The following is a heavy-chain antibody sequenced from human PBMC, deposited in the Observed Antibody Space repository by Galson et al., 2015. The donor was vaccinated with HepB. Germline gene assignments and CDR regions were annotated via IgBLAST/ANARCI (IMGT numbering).Heavy chain of an antibody. CDR2: INPNSGGT. V-gene: IGHV1-2*06. CDR3: AYSSWGYYYYMDV. CDR1: GYTFTGYY. D-gene: IGHD6-6*01. J-gene: IGHJ6*03. Sequence: SVKVSCKASGYTFTGYYMHWVRQAPGQGLEWMGRINPNSGGTNYAQKFQGRVTMTRDTSISTAYMELSRLRSDDTAVYYCAYSSWGYYYYMDVWGKGTTVTVSS.